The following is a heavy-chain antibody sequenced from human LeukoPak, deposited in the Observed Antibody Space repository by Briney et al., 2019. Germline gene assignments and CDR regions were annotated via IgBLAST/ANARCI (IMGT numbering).Heavy chain of an antibody. D-gene: IGHD3-10*01. V-gene: IGHV4-59*01. Sequence: PSGTLSLTCTVSGGSISPYFWSWTRQPPGKGLEWIGYISYTGSTNYNPSLKSRVTISVDTSKNQFSLQLTSVTAADTAVYYCARDDYRGVTNFDPWGQGTLVTVSS. CDR3: ARDDYRGVTNFDP. CDR1: GGSISPYF. CDR2: ISYTGST. J-gene: IGHJ5*02.